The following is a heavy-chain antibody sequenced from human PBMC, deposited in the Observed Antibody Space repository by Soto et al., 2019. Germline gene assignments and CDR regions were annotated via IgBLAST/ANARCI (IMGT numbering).Heavy chain of an antibody. CDR2: IYYSGTT. V-gene: IGHV4-28*03. J-gene: IGHJ4*02. D-gene: IGHD5-18*01. CDR3: ARDSGYSYGPFDY. Sequence: SETLSLTCAVSGYSISSSNWWGWIRQPPGKGLEWIGYIYYSGTTYYNPSLKSRVTMSVDTSKNQFSLKLTSVTAVDTAVYYCARDSGYSYGPFDYWGQGTLVTVSS. CDR1: GYSISSSNW.